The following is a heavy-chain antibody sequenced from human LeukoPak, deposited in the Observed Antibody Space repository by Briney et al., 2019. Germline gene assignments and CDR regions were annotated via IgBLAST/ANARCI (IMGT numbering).Heavy chain of an antibody. V-gene: IGHV3-33*05. CDR1: GFTFCDCG. CDR3: ARDMGTYCSGTTCYAGHFDY. J-gene: IGHJ4*02. CDR2: LSYDGTKK. D-gene: IGHD2-2*01. Sequence: GGSLRLSCAASGFTFCDCGFHWVRQAPGKGLERGAFLSYDGTKKYFADPVKGRFTITRDNSKITLFPQMNSLRAEDTAVYYCARDMGTYCSGTTCYAGHFDYWGQGTLVTVSS.